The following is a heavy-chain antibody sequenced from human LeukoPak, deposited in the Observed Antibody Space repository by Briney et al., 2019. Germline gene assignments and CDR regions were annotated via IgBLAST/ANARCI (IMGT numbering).Heavy chain of an antibody. CDR2: IYYSGST. D-gene: IGHD6-13*01. J-gene: IGHJ4*02. CDR1: GGSISSYY. Sequence: SVTLSLTCTVSGGSISSYYWSWIRQSPGKGVEWLVYIYYSGSTNYNPSLKSRVTISVDTSKNQFSLKLSSVTAADTAVYYCARCDPGIAAAGTMDGVYFDYWGQGTLVTVSS. CDR3: ARCDPGIAAAGTMDGVYFDY. V-gene: IGHV4-59*08.